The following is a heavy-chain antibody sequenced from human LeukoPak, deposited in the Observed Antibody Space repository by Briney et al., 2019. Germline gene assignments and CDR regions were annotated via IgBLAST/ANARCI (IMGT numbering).Heavy chain of an antibody. CDR1: GGSINSGSYY. Sequence: SETLSLTCNVSGGSINSGSYYWSWIRQPAGKGLEWIGRIYTSGSTNYNPSLESRVTISVDTSKNQFSLKLSSVTAADAAVYYCARSYFGSGTFNGFDYWGQGTLVTVSS. V-gene: IGHV4-61*02. CDR3: ARSYFGSGTFNGFDY. J-gene: IGHJ4*02. D-gene: IGHD3-10*01. CDR2: IYTSGST.